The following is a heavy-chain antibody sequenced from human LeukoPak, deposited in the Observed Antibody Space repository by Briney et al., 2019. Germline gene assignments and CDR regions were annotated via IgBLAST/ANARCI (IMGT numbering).Heavy chain of an antibody. Sequence: QPGGSLRLSCAPSGFTFSIYSMNWVRQAPGKGLEWISYINSGSSSMYYAASVKGRFTISRDNAQNSLYLQMSSLRDEDTAVYYCARDLDRYCSGSGCYPWGQGTLVTVSS. CDR2: INSGSSSM. CDR1: GFTFSIYS. CDR3: ARDLDRYCSGSGCYP. V-gene: IGHV3-48*02. J-gene: IGHJ5*02. D-gene: IGHD2-15*01.